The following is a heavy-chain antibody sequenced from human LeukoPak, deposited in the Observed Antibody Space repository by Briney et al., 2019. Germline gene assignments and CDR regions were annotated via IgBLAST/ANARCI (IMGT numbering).Heavy chain of an antibody. Sequence: GGSLRLSCAASGFTFSSYGMSWVRQAPGKGLEWVSAISGSGGSTYYADSVKGRFTISRDNSKNTLYLQMNSLRAEDTAVYYCAIQYSSSWYTFVGWFDPWGQGTLVTVSS. D-gene: IGHD6-13*01. J-gene: IGHJ5*02. CDR3: AIQYSSSWYTFVGWFDP. V-gene: IGHV3-23*01. CDR1: GFTFSSYG. CDR2: ISGSGGST.